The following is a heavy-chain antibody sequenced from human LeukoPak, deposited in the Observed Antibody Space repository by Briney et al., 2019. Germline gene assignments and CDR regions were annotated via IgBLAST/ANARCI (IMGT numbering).Heavy chain of an antibody. Sequence: GGSLRPAWAVSGFSFGRYWVSWVSQAPGKGLEWVANIKEDGTVKYYVESVKDRFAISRHNAKNSLYLQMNSLRAEDTAVYYCATSMTMFDYWGQGTLVTVSS. CDR3: ATSMTMFDY. V-gene: IGHV3-7*02. J-gene: IGHJ4*02. CDR2: IKEDGTVK. CDR1: GFSFGRYW. D-gene: IGHD4/OR15-4a*01.